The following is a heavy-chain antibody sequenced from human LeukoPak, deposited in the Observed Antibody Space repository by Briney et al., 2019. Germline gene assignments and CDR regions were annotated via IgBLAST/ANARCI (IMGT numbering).Heavy chain of an antibody. CDR2: IYHSGST. V-gene: IGHV4-30-2*01. CDR1: GGSISSGGYS. CDR3: AGHPPLYYDFWSGYYTGGDYSDY. J-gene: IGHJ4*02. Sequence: KASQTLSLTCAVSGGSISSGGYSWSWIRQPPGKGLEWIGYIYHSGSTYYNPSLKSRVTISVDRSKNQFSLKLSSVTAADTAVYYCAGHPPLYYDFWSGYYTGGDYSDYWGQGTLVTVSS. D-gene: IGHD3-3*01.